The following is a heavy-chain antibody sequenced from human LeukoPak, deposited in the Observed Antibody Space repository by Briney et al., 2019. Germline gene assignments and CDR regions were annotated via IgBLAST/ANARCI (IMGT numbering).Heavy chain of an antibody. CDR2: NSDCGGTT. CDR3: AKDLTYYYGSGSGTYGMDV. V-gene: IGHV3-23*01. J-gene: IGHJ6*02. D-gene: IGHD3-10*01. CDR1: GFTFSNYA. Sequence: GGALRPSRAAFGFTFSNYAKTWVRQAPGKGVGGVSLNSDCGGTTYYADSVKGRFTISRDNSKNTLYLQMNSLRAEDTAVYYCAKDLTYYYGSGSGTYGMDVWGQGTTVTVSS.